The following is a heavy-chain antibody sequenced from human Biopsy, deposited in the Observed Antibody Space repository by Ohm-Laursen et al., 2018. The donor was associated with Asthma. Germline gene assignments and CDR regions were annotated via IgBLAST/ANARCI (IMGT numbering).Heavy chain of an antibody. V-gene: IGHV3-30*18. CDR3: AKEPGSNYAFDI. D-gene: IGHD1-1*01. CDR2: ISYDGSNK. CDR1: GLTFTDAW. Sequence: SSLRLSCAAFGLTFTDAWMNWVRQAPGKGLEWVAVISYDGSNKYYADSVKGRFTISRDNSKNTLYLQMNSLRAEDTAVYYCAKEPGSNYAFDIWGQGTMVTVSS. J-gene: IGHJ3*02.